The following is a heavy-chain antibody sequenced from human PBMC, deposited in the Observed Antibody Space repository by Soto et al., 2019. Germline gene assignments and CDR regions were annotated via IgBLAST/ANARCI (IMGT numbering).Heavy chain of an antibody. V-gene: IGHV4-39*01. J-gene: IGHJ4*02. CDR2: INYSGNT. CDR1: GDSISTSNYY. Sequence: QLQLQESGPGLVKPSETLSLTCTVSGDSISTSNYYWGWIRQPPGKGLEWIGAINYSGNTFYNPSLKSRVTISVDTSKNQFSLKLRSVTAADTAVYYCARHPELDYWGQGTLVTVSS. CDR3: ARHPELDY.